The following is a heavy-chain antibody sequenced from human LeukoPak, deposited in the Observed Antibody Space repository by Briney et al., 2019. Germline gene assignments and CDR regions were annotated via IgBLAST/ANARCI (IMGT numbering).Heavy chain of an antibody. J-gene: IGHJ4*02. D-gene: IGHD2-2*01. CDR2: IKSKTDGGTT. Sequence: GGSLRLSCAASGFTFSNAWMSWVRQAPGKGLEWVGRIKSKTDGGTTDYAAPVKGRFTISRDDSKNTLYLQMNSLKTEDIAVYYCTTRGGCSSTSCYFLRYWGQGTLVTVSS. CDR3: TTRGGCSSTSCYFLRY. V-gene: IGHV3-15*01. CDR1: GFTFSNAW.